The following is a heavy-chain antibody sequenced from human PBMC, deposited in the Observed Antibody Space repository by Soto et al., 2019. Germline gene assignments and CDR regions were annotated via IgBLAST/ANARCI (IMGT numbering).Heavy chain of an antibody. D-gene: IGHD2-2*02. V-gene: IGHV1-8*01. CDR1: GYTFTGYD. Sequence: QVQLVQSGAEVKKPGASVKVSCKASGYTFTGYDINWVRQATGQGLEWMGWMNPNSGNTGYAQKFQGRVTMTRNTSISTAYMELSSLRSEDTAVYYCARGPGAIRYYYYGMDVWGQGTTVTVSS. CDR3: ARGPGAIRYYYYGMDV. CDR2: MNPNSGNT. J-gene: IGHJ6*02.